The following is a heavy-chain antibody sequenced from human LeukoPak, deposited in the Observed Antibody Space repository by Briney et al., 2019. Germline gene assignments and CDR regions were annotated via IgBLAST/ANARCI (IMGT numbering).Heavy chain of an antibody. Sequence: SVKVSCKASGGTFSSYAISWVRQAPGQGLEWMGGIIPIFGTANYAQKFQGRVTITADESTSTAYMELSSLRSEDTAVYYCARGSMGATTRCAFDIWGQGAMVTVSS. CDR2: IIPIFGTA. CDR3: ARGSMGATTRCAFDI. J-gene: IGHJ3*02. D-gene: IGHD1-26*01. V-gene: IGHV1-69*01. CDR1: GGTFSSYA.